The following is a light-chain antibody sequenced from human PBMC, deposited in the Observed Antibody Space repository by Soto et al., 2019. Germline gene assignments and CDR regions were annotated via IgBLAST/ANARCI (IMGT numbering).Light chain of an antibody. Sequence: DIQMTQSPSSLSASVGDRVTITCRASQGISKYLALYHQKPGKVPKLLLYAASTLQSGVPSRFSGSGSGTDFTLTISSLQPEGVSTYYCQSYNTAPYTFGLGTQLAIK. CDR2: AAS. J-gene: IGKJ2*01. V-gene: IGKV1-27*01. CDR1: QGISKY. CDR3: QSYNTAPYT.